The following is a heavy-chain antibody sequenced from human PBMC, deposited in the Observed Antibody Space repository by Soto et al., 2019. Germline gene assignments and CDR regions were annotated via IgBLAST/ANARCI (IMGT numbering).Heavy chain of an antibody. J-gene: IGHJ4*02. D-gene: IGHD3-16*01. CDR3: ARKMMGSFDS. CDR1: GFTFSRFW. Sequence: PWGSLRLSCVASGFTFSRFWMNWIRQIPGKGLEWVAIINQDGSEKFYVDSVKGRFTISRDTAKNSLFLQMNSLRAEDTAVYYCARKMMGSFDSWGQGALVTVSS. CDR2: INQDGSEK. V-gene: IGHV3-7*03.